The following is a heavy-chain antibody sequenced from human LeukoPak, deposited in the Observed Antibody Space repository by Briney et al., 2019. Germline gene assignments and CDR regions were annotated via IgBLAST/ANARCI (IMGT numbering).Heavy chain of an antibody. CDR1: GFTFSSYW. V-gene: IGHV3-7*01. D-gene: IGHD3-10*01. J-gene: IGHJ4*02. Sequence: PGGSLRLSCAASGFTFSSYWMSWVRQAPGKGLEWVANIKEDGSVKKYVDSVRGRFTISRDNAKDSLYLQMNGLRAEDTALYYCARDYQGIWGQGTLVTVSS. CDR2: IKEDGSVK. CDR3: ARDYQGI.